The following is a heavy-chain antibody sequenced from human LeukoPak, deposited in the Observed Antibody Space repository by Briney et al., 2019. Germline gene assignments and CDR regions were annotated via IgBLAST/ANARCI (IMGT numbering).Heavy chain of an antibody. D-gene: IGHD6-13*01. J-gene: IGHJ4*02. V-gene: IGHV3-7*01. CDR3: AKVVMAAAGT. Sequence: GGSLRLSCVASGFNFSNYWMSWVRQAPVEGLEWVANIKQDGSEKYYVDSVEGRFTISRDNAKNSLFLQMNSLRAEDTAVYYCAKVVMAAAGTWGQGTLVTVSS. CDR1: GFNFSNYW. CDR2: IKQDGSEK.